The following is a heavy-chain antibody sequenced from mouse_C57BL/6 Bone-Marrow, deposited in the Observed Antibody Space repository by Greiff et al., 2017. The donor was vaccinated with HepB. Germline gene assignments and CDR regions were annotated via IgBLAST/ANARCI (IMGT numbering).Heavy chain of an antibody. V-gene: IGHV1-59*01. CDR2: IDPSDSYT. J-gene: IGHJ2*01. CDR3: AREVRWLPYYCDY. Sequence: QVQLQQPGAELVRPGTSVKLSCKASGYTFTSYWMHWVKQRPGQGLEWIGVIDPSDSYTNYNQKFKGKATLTVDTSSSTAYMQLSSLTSEDSAVYYCAREVRWLPYYCDYWGQGTTLTVSS. D-gene: IGHD2-3*01. CDR1: GYTFTSYW.